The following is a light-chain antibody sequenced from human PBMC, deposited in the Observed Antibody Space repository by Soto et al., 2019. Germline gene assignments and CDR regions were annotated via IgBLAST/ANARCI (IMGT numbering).Light chain of an antibody. CDR3: QQYGSSGT. Sequence: EIVLTQSPGSLSLSPGERDNLYCRASQSVSTNYLAWYQQKPGQAPRLLIYGASNRATGIPDRFSGSGSGTDFTLTISRLEPEDFAVYYCQQYGSSGTFGQGTKVDIK. CDR1: QSVSTNY. CDR2: GAS. V-gene: IGKV3-20*01. J-gene: IGKJ1*01.